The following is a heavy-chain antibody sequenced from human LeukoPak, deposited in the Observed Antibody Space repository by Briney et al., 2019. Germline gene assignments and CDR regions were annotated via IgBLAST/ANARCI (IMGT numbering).Heavy chain of an antibody. J-gene: IGHJ4*02. V-gene: IGHV3-30-3*01. CDR3: ARGRLGYCSSTSCLSPDY. CDR2: TSYDGSNK. Sequence: GGSLRLSCAASGFTFSSYAMHWVRQAPGKGLEWVAVTSYDGSNKYYADSVKGRFTISRDNSKNTLYLQMNSLRAEDTAVYYCARGRLGYCSSTSCLSPDYWGQGTLVTVSS. CDR1: GFTFSSYA. D-gene: IGHD2-2*01.